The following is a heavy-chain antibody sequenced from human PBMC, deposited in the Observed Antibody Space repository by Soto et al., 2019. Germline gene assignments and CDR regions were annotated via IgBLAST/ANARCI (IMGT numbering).Heavy chain of an antibody. CDR2: ISPSGGST. CDR3: ARDRCDTTSCYECDY. D-gene: IGHD2-2*01. CDR1: GYTFTSYY. Sequence: VSVKVSCKASGYTFTSYYIHWVRQAPGQGLEWMGIISPSGGSTRFAQKFQGRVTLTRDTSANTVYMELSSLRSDDTAVYYCARDRCDTTSCYECDYWGQGTLVTVSS. J-gene: IGHJ4*02. V-gene: IGHV1-46*01.